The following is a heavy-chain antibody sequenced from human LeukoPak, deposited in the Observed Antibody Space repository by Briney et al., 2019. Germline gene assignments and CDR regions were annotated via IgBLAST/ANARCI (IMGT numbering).Heavy chain of an antibody. CDR3: ARMDILTGTPFDY. CDR2: IYYSGST. V-gene: IGHV4-59*11. J-gene: IGHJ4*02. CDR1: GGSISSHY. Sequence: SETLSLTCTVSGGSISSHYWSWIRQPPGKGLEWIGYIYYSGSTNYNPSIKSRVTISVDTSKNQFSLKLSSVTAADTAVYYCARMDILTGTPFDYWGQGTLVTVSS. D-gene: IGHD1-20*01.